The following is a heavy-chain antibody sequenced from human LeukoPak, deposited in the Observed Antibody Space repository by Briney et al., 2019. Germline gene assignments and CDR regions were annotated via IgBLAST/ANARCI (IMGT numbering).Heavy chain of an antibody. D-gene: IGHD3-16*01. CDR1: GFTFSSYA. V-gene: IGHV3-23*01. CDR3: AKLLRKSHLIAPFDY. CDR2: ISGSGGST. Sequence: GGSLRLSCAASGFTFSSYAMSWVRQAPGKGLEWVSAISGSGGSTYYADSVKGRFTISRDNSKTTLYLQMNSLTAEDTAVYYCAKLLRKSHLIAPFDYWGQGTLVTVSS. J-gene: IGHJ4*02.